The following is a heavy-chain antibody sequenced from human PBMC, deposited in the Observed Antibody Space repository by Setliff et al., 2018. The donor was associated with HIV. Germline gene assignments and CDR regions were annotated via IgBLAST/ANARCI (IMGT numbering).Heavy chain of an antibody. D-gene: IGHD2-2*01. Sequence: PSETLSLTCAVSGYFISSGYYWGWIRQPPGKGLEWIGSLSHVGGTYYNPSLKSRVTISIDTSMNQFSLRLTSVTAADTAVYYCARRAYCSSTTCFDNWGQGTLVTVSS. CDR2: LSHVGGT. CDR1: GYFISSGYY. J-gene: IGHJ4*02. CDR3: ARRAYCSSTTCFDN. V-gene: IGHV4-38-2*01.